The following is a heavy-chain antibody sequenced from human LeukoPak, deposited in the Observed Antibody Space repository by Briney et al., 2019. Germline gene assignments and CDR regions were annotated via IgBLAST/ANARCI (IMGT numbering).Heavy chain of an antibody. D-gene: IGHD3/OR15-3a*01. CDR1: GFRFSNAW. Sequence: GGSLRLSCAASGFRFSNAWMSWVRQAPGKGLEWVGRIKRKGDDGTIDYAAPVKGRLTISRDDSRNTLYLQMNSLKSEDTAVYYCTAGTGRSDFDYWGQGPLVTVSS. CDR2: IKRKGDDGTI. CDR3: TAGTGRSDFDY. J-gene: IGHJ4*02. V-gene: IGHV3-15*01.